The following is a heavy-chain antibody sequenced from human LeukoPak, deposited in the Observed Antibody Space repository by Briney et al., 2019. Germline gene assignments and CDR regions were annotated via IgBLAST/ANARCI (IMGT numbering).Heavy chain of an antibody. CDR1: GYTFTGYY. CDR2: INPNSGGT. J-gene: IGHJ4*02. CDR3: TRGGYQLPYDY. Sequence: ASPKVSCKASGYTFTGYYMHWVRQAPGQGVEWMGWINPNSGGTNYAQKFQGRVTMTRDTSITTAYTELSRLRSDGTAVYYCTRGGYQLPYDYWGQGTLVTVSS. D-gene: IGHD2-2*01. V-gene: IGHV1-2*02.